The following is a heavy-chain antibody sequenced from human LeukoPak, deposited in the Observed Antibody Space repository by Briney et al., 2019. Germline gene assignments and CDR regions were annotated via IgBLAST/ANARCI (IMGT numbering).Heavy chain of an antibody. Sequence: GASVKVSCKASGYTFTGYYMHWVRQAPGQGLEWMGWINPNSGGTNYAQKFQGGVTMTRDTSISTAYMELSRLRSDDTAVYYCARDAESSTSPYYYYYYMDVWGKGTTVTVSS. CDR1: GYTFTGYY. D-gene: IGHD2-2*01. V-gene: IGHV1-2*02. CDR2: INPNSGGT. J-gene: IGHJ6*03. CDR3: ARDAESSTSPYYYYYYMDV.